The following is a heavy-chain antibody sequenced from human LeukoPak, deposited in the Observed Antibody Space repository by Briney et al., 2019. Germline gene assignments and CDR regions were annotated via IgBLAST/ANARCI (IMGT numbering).Heavy chain of an antibody. CDR1: GFTFSSYA. Sequence: GGSLRLSCAASGFTFSSYAMSWVRQAPGKGLEWVSYISSNSRTINYADSVRGRFTISRDNAKNSLYLQMNSLRDEDTAMYYCAKGGEKRPDHWGQGTLVTVSS. V-gene: IGHV3-48*02. J-gene: IGHJ4*02. CDR2: ISSNSRTI. CDR3: AKGGEKRPDH.